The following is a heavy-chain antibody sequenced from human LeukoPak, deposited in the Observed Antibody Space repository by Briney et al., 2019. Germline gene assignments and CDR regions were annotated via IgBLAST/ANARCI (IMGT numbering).Heavy chain of an antibody. D-gene: IGHD5-12*01. J-gene: IGHJ4*02. Sequence: GGSLRLSCAPSGFTFSSYGMHWVRQAPGKGLEWVAVIWNDGSNKYYADSVKGRFTISRDNSKNTLYLQMNSLRAEDTAVYYCARAKGGFKPYYFDYWGQGTLVTVSS. CDR1: GFTFSSYG. V-gene: IGHV3-33*01. CDR3: ARAKGGFKPYYFDY. CDR2: IWNDGSNK.